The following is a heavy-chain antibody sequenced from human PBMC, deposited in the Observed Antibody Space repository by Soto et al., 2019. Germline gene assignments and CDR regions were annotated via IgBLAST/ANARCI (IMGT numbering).Heavy chain of an antibody. D-gene: IGHD2-15*01. CDR2: VNSDGSST. CDR1: GFTFSNYW. CDR3: AREIFY. V-gene: IGHV3-74*01. Sequence: EVQLVESGGGLIQPGGSLRLSCAASGFTFSNYWMHWVRQAPGKVLVWVSLVNSDGSSTSYADSVKGRFSISRDNAKKTLYLQMNSLRAEDTAVYYCAREIFYWGQATLVTVSS. J-gene: IGHJ4*02.